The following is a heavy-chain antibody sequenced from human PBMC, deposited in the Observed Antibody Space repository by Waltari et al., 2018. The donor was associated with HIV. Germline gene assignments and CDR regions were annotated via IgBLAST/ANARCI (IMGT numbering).Heavy chain of an antibody. CDR2: IGLDSRSM. Sequence: EVQLVESGGGLVQPGRSLRLSCAASGFPFEGYPMLWVRRVPGRGLVWLLGIGLDSRSMGYGDSLKGRITISRDNAKNSLYLQMSWLRAEDTALYYCARDRNKSFYFYCMDVWGQGTTVTVSS. D-gene: IGHD3-16*02. CDR1: GFPFEGYP. J-gene: IGHJ6*02. CDR3: ARDRNKSFYFYCMDV. V-gene: IGHV3-9*01.